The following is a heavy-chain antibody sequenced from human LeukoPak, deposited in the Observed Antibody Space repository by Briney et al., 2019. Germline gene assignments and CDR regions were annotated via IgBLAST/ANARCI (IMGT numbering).Heavy chain of an antibody. CDR2: IYYSGGT. CDR1: GGSISSYY. V-gene: IGHV4-59*01. J-gene: IGHJ5*02. D-gene: IGHD1-7*01. CDR3: ARVWGITGTTLWFDP. Sequence: SETLSLTCTVSGGSISSYYWSWIRQPPGKGLEWIGYIYYSGGTNYNPSLKSRVTISVDTSKNQFSLKLSSVTAADTAVYYCARVWGITGTTLWFDPWGQGTLVTVSS.